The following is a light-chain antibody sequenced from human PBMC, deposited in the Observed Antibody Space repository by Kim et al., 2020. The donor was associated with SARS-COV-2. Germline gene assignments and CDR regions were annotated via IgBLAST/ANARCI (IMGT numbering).Light chain of an antibody. V-gene: IGKV1-39*01. CDR2: AAS. CDR1: QSISSY. CDR3: QQSYSTPYT. J-gene: IGKJ2*01. Sequence: SATVGDRVTITCRARQSISSYLNWYQQKPGKAPKLPIYAASSLQSGVPSRFSGSGSGTDFTLTISSLQPEDFATYYCQQSYSTPYTFGQGTKLEI.